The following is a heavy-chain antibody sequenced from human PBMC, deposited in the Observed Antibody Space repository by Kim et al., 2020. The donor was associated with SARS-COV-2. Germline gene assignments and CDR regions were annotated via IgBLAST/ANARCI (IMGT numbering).Heavy chain of an antibody. D-gene: IGHD2-8*01. Sequence: NYAQKFQDRITITADESTSTAYMELGSLRSDDTAVYYCARRETQWDTFDIWGQGTMVTVSS. V-gene: IGHV1-69*01. CDR3: ARRETQWDTFDI. J-gene: IGHJ3*02.